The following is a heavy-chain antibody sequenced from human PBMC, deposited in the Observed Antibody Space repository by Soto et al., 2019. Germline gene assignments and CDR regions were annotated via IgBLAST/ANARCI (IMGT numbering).Heavy chain of an antibody. CDR2: ISAYNGNT. J-gene: IGHJ6*02. V-gene: IGHV1-18*01. D-gene: IGHD2-2*01. Sequence: ASVKVSCKASGYTFTSYGISWVRQAPGQGLEWMGWISAYNGNTNYAQKLQGRVTMTTDTSTSTAYMELRSLRSDDTAVYYCARGLVVPAARYYYYYGMDVWGQGTKVTVSS. CDR3: ARGLVVPAARYYYYYGMDV. CDR1: GYTFTSYG.